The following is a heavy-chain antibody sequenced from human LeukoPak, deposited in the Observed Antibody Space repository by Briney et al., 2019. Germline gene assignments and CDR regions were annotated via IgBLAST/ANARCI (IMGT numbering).Heavy chain of an antibody. CDR1: GFTFSSYW. J-gene: IGHJ4*02. Sequence: GGSLRLSCAASGFTFSSYWMHWVRQAPGKGLVWVSRINSDGSSTSYADSVKGRFTISRDNAKNTLYLQMNSLRAEDTAVYYCARATVPLRIAVAGEYYFDYWGQGTLVTVSS. D-gene: IGHD6-19*01. CDR2: INSDGSST. CDR3: ARATVPLRIAVAGEYYFDY. V-gene: IGHV3-74*01.